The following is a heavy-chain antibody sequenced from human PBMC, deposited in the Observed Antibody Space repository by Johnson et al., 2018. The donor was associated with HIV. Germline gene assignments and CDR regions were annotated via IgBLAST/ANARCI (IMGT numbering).Heavy chain of an antibody. J-gene: IGHJ3*02. CDR3: NTYHGALDAFVI. CDR2: IKQDGSDK. D-gene: IGHD2-2*01. V-gene: IGHV3-7*03. CDR1: GFIFNNYW. Sequence: VQLVESGGGLVQPGGSLRLSCAASGFIFNNYWMSWVRQAPGKGLEWVSNIKQDGSDKYYVDSVKGRFTISRDYSNNTLYLQMNSLKTEDTAVYYCNTYHGALDAFVIWGQGTMVTVSS.